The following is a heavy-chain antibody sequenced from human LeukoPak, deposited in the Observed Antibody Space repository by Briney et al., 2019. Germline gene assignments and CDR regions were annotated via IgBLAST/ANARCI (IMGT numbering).Heavy chain of an antibody. CDR2: IIPIFGTA. CDR1: GGTFSSYA. CDR3: ASANQGGFFDY. Sequence: SVKVSCKASGGTFSSYANSWVRQAPGQGLEWMGGIIPIFGTANYAQKFQGRVTITADKSTSTAYMELSSLRSEDTAVYYCASANQGGFFDYWGQGTLVTVSS. J-gene: IGHJ4*02. D-gene: IGHD4/OR15-4a*01. V-gene: IGHV1-69*06.